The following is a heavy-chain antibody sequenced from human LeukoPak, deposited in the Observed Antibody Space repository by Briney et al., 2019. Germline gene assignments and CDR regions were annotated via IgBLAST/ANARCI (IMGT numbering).Heavy chain of an antibody. CDR1: GFIFQNYA. CDR3: ARLPTFYFDSSHYHYDF. CDR2: ISGSSPST. D-gene: IGHD3-22*01. Sequence: GGSLRLSCAASGFIFQNYAMSWVRQAPGKGLEWTSSISGSSPSTEYADSVKGRFTISRDRAKNTLYLQMSNLRVEDTAVYYCARLPTFYFDSSHYHYDFWGQGTLVTVSS. V-gene: IGHV3-23*01. J-gene: IGHJ4*02.